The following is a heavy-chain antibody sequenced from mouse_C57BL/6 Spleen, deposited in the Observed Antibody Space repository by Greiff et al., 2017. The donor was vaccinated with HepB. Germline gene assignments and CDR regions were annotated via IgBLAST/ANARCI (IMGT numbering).Heavy chain of an antibody. CDR2: IDPANGNT. CDR1: GFNIKNTY. Sequence: VQLKQSVAELVRPGASVKLSCTASGFNIKNTYMHWVKQRPEQGLEWIGRIDPANGNTKYAPKFQGKATITEDPSSNTAYLQLSSRTSEDTAIYYCARVPTVVERYDWYFDVWGTGTTVTVSS. J-gene: IGHJ1*03. D-gene: IGHD1-1*01. CDR3: ARVPTVVERYDWYFDV. V-gene: IGHV14-3*01.